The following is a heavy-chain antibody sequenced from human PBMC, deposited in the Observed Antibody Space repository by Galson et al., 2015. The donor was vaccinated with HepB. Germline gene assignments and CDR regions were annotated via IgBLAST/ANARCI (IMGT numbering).Heavy chain of an antibody. J-gene: IGHJ4*01. CDR1: GVSIGTYY. CDR3: ASHPDYGDY. Sequence: LSLTCTVSGVSIGTYYWSWFRQSPGKGLEWIGYIYSDGTTTYTPSLKSRVTISIDTSKKQLSLKVRSVTAADTAVYSCASHPDYGDYWGQGTLVTVSS. CDR2: IYSDGTT. V-gene: IGHV4-59*08.